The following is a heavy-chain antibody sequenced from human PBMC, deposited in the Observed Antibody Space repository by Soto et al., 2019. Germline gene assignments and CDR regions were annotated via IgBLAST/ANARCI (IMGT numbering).Heavy chain of an antibody. CDR1: GFSFSSCS. CDR3: VKANQLLRYYFDH. Sequence: PXGSLRLTCLASGFSFSSCSMHWVRQAPGKGLDYVSGITIEGDRTWHADSVKGRFTISRDNSKSTLYLQVSSLRVEDTAVYYCVKANQLLRYYFDHWGQGTQVTVSS. CDR2: ITIEGDRT. V-gene: IGHV3-64D*06. D-gene: IGHD3-10*02. J-gene: IGHJ4*02.